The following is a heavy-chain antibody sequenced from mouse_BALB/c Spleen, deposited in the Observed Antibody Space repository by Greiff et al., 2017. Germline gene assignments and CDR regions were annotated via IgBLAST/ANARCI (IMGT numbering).Heavy chain of an antibody. Sequence: ESGPGLVKPSQSLSLTCTVTGYSITSDYAWNWIRQFPGNKLEWMGYISYSGSTSYNPSLKSRISITRDTSKNQFFLQLNSVTTEDTATYYCAKTGTGGAWFAYWGQGTLVTVSA. D-gene: IGHD4-1*01. CDR1: GYSITSDYA. CDR3: AKTGTGGAWFAY. V-gene: IGHV3-2*02. CDR2: ISYSGST. J-gene: IGHJ3*01.